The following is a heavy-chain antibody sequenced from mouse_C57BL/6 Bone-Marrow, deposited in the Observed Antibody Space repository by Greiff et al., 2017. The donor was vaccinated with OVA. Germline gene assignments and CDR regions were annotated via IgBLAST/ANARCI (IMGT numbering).Heavy chain of an antibody. CDR3: ARDPLLLRWYFDV. D-gene: IGHD1-1*01. J-gene: IGHJ1*03. CDR2: ISYDGSN. V-gene: IGHV3-6*01. Sequence: VQLQESGPGLVKPSQSLSLTCSVTGYSITSGYYWNWIRQFPGNKLEWMGYISYDGSNNYNPSLKNRISITRDTSKNQFFLKLNSVTTEDTATYYCARDPLLLRWYFDVWGTGTTVTVSS. CDR1: GYSITSGYY.